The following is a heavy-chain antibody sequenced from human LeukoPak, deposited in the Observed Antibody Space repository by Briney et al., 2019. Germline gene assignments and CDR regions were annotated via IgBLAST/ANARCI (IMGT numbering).Heavy chain of an antibody. D-gene: IGHD3-10*01. V-gene: IGHV3-23*01. J-gene: IGHJ4*02. CDR2: ISGSGGST. CDR3: AKDLTYYGSGSWLLY. CDR1: GFTFSSYA. Sequence: PGGSLRLSCAASGFTFSSYAMSWVRQAPGKGLEWVSAISGSGGSTYYADSVKGRFTISRDNSKNTLYLQMNSLRAEDTAVYYCAKDLTYYGSGSWLLYWGQGTLVTVSS.